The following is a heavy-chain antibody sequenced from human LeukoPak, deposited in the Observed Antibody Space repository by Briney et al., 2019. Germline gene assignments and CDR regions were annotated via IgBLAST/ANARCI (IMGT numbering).Heavy chain of an antibody. D-gene: IGHD6-13*01. J-gene: IGHJ4*02. CDR1: GFTFSSYE. CDR2: ISSSGSTT. CDR3: ARGYSSSWYGALWGGFDLDY. V-gene: IGHV3-48*03. Sequence: GGSLRLSCAASGFTFSSYEMNWVRQAPGKGLEWVSYISSSGSTTYYADSVKGRFTISRDNAKNSLYLQMNSLRAEDTAVYYCARGYSSSWYGALWGGFDLDYWGQGTLVTVSS.